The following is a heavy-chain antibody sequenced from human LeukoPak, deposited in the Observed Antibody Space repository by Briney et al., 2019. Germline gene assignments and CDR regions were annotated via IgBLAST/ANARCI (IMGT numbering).Heavy chain of an antibody. CDR1: GFTFSGYW. CDR2: IKQDGSEK. J-gene: IGHJ4*02. V-gene: IGHV3-7*01. CDR3: ARDISWYHNLDY. Sequence: PGGSLRLSCAASGFTFSGYWMSWVRQAPGKGLEGVANIKQDGSEKYYVDSVKGRFTISRDNAKNSLYLQMNSLRAEDTAVYYCARDISWYHNLDYWGQGTRVTVSS. D-gene: IGHD6-13*01.